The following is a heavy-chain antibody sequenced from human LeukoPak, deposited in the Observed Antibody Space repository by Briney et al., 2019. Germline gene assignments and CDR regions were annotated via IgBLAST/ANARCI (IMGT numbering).Heavy chain of an antibody. Sequence: GESLKISCKGSGYSFTSYWIGWVRQMPGKGLEWMGIIYPGDSDTRYSPSFQGQVTISADESISTAYLQWSSLKASDTAMYYCARQEVVGAYDPDAFDIWGQGTMVTVSS. CDR2: IYPGDSDT. CDR3: ARQEVVGAYDPDAFDI. J-gene: IGHJ3*02. CDR1: GYSFTSYW. D-gene: IGHD2-15*01. V-gene: IGHV5-51*01.